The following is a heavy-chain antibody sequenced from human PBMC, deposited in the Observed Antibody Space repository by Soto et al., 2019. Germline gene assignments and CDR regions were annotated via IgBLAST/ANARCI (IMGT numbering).Heavy chain of an antibody. V-gene: IGHV3-33*01. CDR2: IWYDGRNE. Sequence: QVQLVESGGGVVQPGGSLRLSCVGSGFTFSRHGMHWVRQAPGKGLEWVADIWYDGRNEYYADSVRGRFTISRDNSKSTLYLQMNRLRAEDTAMYYCARDHARWLLIGQAGFEYWGQGALVTVSS. J-gene: IGHJ4*02. CDR3: ARDHARWLLIGQAGFEY. D-gene: IGHD1-26*01. CDR1: GFTFSRHG.